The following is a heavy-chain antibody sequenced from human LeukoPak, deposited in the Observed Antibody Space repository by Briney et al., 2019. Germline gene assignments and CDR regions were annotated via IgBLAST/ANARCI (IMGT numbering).Heavy chain of an antibody. CDR3: ARQVGAPPNWFDP. V-gene: IGHV1-69*01. Sequence: ASVKVSCKASGGTFSSYAISWVRQAPGQGLEWMGGIIPIFGTANYAQKFQGRVTITADESTSTAYMELSSLRSDDTAVYYCARQVGAPPNWFDPWGQGTLVTVSS. D-gene: IGHD1-26*01. CDR1: GGTFSSYA. J-gene: IGHJ5*02. CDR2: IIPIFGTA.